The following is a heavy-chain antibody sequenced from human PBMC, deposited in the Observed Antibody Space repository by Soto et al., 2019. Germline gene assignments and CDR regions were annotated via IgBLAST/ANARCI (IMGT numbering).Heavy chain of an antibody. CDR2: ISGSGGST. D-gene: IGHD3-10*01. CDR1: GFTFSSYA. CDR3: AKAPGGELLSYFDY. V-gene: IGHV3-23*01. Sequence: EVQLLESGGGLVQPGGSLRLSCAASGFTFSSYAMSWVRQAPGKGLEWVSAISGSGGSTYYADSVTGRFTISRDKSKSTLDLQMDSLRAEDTAVYYCAKAPGGELLSYFDYWGQGTLVTVSA. J-gene: IGHJ4*02.